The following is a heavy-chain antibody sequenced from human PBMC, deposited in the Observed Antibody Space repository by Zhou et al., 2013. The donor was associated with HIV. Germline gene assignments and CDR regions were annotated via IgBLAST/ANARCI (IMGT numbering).Heavy chain of an antibody. J-gene: IGHJ5*02. V-gene: IGHV1-2*02. Sequence: QVQLVQSGAEVKKPGASVKVSCKASGYTFTGYYMHWVRQAPGQGLEWMGWINPNSGGTNYAQKFQGRVTITRNTSINTAYMELSSLRFDDTAVYYCARDRDWGFPRWLDPWGQGTLVTVSS. CDR2: INPNSGGT. CDR1: GYTFTGYY. CDR3: ARDRDWGFPRWLDP. D-gene: IGHD7-27*01.